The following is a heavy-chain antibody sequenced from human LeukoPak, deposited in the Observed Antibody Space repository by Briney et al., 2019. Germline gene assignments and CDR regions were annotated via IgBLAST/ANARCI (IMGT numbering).Heavy chain of an antibody. Sequence: PSETLSLTCTVSGGAISSYYWSWIRQPPGKGLDWIGYINYSGSTNYNPSLKSRVTISVDTSKNQFSLKLSSVTAADTAVYYCARVSDYVWGSYRYQDDYGWDVWGQGTTVTVSS. V-gene: IGHV4-59*01. CDR1: GGAISSYY. J-gene: IGHJ6*02. D-gene: IGHD3-16*02. CDR2: INYSGST. CDR3: ARVSDYVWGSYRYQDDYGWDV.